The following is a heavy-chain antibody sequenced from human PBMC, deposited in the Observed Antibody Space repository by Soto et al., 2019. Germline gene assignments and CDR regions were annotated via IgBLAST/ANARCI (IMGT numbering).Heavy chain of an antibody. V-gene: IGHV4-59*01. CDR2: IYNSGST. D-gene: IGHD3-10*02. Sequence: QVQLQESGPGLGKPSETLSLTCTGSGGSISVYYWSWIRQPPGKGLEWIGYIYNSGSTNSNPSLKSRVTISVDTSKNQFSLNLSSVTAADTAGYYCARVLSGVVDHHFDYWGQGTLVTVSS. CDR3: ARVLSGVVDHHFDY. CDR1: GGSISVYY. J-gene: IGHJ4*02.